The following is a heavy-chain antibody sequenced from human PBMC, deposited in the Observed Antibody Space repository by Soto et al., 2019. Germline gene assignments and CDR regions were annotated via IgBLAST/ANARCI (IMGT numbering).Heavy chain of an antibody. CDR1: GFTFSSYA. CDR2: ISGSGGST. D-gene: IGHD6-13*01. Sequence: GGSLRLSCAASGFTFSSYAMSWVRQAPGKGLEWVSAISGSGGSTYYADSVKGRFTISRDNSKNTLYLQMNSLRAEDTAVYYCATYPDTGWYSSSSFDYWGQGTLVTVSS. J-gene: IGHJ4*02. V-gene: IGHV3-23*01. CDR3: ATYPDTGWYSSSSFDY.